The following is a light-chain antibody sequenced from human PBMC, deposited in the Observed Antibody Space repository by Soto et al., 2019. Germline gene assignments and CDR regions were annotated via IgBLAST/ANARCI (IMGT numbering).Light chain of an antibody. CDR1: QSISSRK. CDR3: LQYDTSPLT. CDR2: GAS. V-gene: IGKV3-20*01. Sequence: EIVLAQSPGTLSLPPGERGTLSCRASQSISSRKIAWFQQKPGQAPRLLMYGASSRGTGIPDRFSGGGSGTDFTLTISRLEPEDFAVYYCLQYDTSPLTFGGGTKGDIK. J-gene: IGKJ4*01.